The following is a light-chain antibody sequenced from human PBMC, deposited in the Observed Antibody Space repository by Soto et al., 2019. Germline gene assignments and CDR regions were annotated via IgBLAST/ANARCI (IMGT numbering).Light chain of an antibody. CDR3: QHYNSYSEA. V-gene: IGKV1-5*03. Sequence: DIQMTQSPSTLSGSVGDRVTITCRASQTISSWVAWYQQKPGKAPKLLISKASTLQSGVPSRFSGSGSGTEFTLTISHLQPDDFATYYCQHYNSYSEAFGQGSKVE. CDR2: KAS. CDR1: QTISSW. J-gene: IGKJ1*01.